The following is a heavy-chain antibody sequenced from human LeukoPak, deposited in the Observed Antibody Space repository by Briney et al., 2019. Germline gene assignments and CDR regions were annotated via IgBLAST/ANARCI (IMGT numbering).Heavy chain of an antibody. J-gene: IGHJ6*03. CDR2: MNPNSGNT. D-gene: IGHD6-19*01. CDR3: AREVPDSGWAAYRYYYMDV. V-gene: IGHV1-8*01. Sequence: ASVKVSCKASGYTFTSYDINWVRQATGQGLEWMGWMNPNSGNTGYAQKFQGRVTMTRNTSISTAYMELSSLRSEDTAVYYCAREVPDSGWAAYRYYYMDVWGKGTTVTISS. CDR1: GYTFTSYD.